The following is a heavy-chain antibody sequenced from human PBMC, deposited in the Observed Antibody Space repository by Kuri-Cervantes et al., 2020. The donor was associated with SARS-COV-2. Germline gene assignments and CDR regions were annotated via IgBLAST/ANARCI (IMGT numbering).Heavy chain of an antibody. Sequence: SETLSLTCAVYGGSFSGYYWSWIRQPPGKGLEWIGSIYHSGSTYYNPSLKSRVTISVDTSKNQFSLKLSSVTAADTAVYYCARDPTGLQYYFDYWGQGTLVTVSS. V-gene: IGHV4-34*01. CDR2: IYHSGST. CDR3: ARDPTGLQYYFDY. J-gene: IGHJ4*02. D-gene: IGHD4-11*01. CDR1: GGSFSGYY.